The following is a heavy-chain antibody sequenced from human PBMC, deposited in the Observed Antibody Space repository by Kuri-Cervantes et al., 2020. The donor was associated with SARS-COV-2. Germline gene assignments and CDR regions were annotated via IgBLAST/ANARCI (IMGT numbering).Heavy chain of an antibody. Sequence: GESLKISCAASGFTFSSYSMNWVRQAPGKGLEWVSSISSSSSYIYYADSVKGRFTISRDNAKNSLYLQMNSLRAEDTAVYYCAKNGCSGGSCQYYFDYWGQGTLVTVSS. V-gene: IGHV3-21*01. D-gene: IGHD2-15*01. CDR1: GFTFSSYS. J-gene: IGHJ4*02. CDR2: ISSSSSYI. CDR3: AKNGCSGGSCQYYFDY.